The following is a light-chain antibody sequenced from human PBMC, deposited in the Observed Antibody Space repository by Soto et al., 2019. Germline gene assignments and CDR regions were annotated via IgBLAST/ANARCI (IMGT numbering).Light chain of an antibody. CDR1: QGISNY. CDR3: QKYNSAPAT. CDR2: AAS. V-gene: IGKV1-27*01. Sequence: DIQMTQSPSSLSASVGDRVTITCRASQGISNYLAWYQQKPGKVPKLLIYAASSLHSGVPSRFSGSGSGTDFALTISSLQPEVVATYYCQKYNSAPATFGPGTKVDIK. J-gene: IGKJ3*01.